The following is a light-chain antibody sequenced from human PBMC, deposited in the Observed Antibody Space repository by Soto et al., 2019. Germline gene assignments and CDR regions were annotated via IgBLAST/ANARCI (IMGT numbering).Light chain of an antibody. CDR2: AAS. CDR3: QHYGSAPRT. CDR1: QSVSSSF. V-gene: IGKV3-20*01. Sequence: EIVLTQSPGTLSLSPGERATLSCRASQSVSSSFLAWYQQRPGQAPRLLIYAASNTAPGIPDRFSGSGSGTDFTLTISRLEPEDFAVYYCQHYGSAPRTFGQGTKV. J-gene: IGKJ1*01.